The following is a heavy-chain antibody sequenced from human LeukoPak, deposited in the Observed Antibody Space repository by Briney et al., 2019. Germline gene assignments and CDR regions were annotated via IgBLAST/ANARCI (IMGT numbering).Heavy chain of an antibody. CDR1: GFTFSSYG. CDR2: IWYDGSNK. V-gene: IGHV3-30*02. Sequence: PGGSLRLSCAASGFTFSSYGMHWVRQAPGKGLEWVAVIWYDGSNKYYADSVKGRFTISRDNSKNTLYLQMNSLRAEDTAVYYCAKDRGSSGPFDYWGQGTLVTVSS. CDR3: AKDRGSSGPFDY. J-gene: IGHJ4*02. D-gene: IGHD6-19*01.